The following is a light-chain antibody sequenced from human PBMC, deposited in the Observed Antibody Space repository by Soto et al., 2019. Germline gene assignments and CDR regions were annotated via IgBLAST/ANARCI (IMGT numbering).Light chain of an antibody. CDR2: LAS. Sequence: DIQMTQSPSSLSAFVGDRVTITCRASESISTWLAWYQQKPGKAPKLLIYLASNLEGGVPSRFSGGGSGTDFTLTINSLQSEDFGTYYCQQYNKYPYTFGQGTMLDIK. CDR1: ESISTW. J-gene: IGKJ2*01. CDR3: QQYNKYPYT. V-gene: IGKV1-5*03.